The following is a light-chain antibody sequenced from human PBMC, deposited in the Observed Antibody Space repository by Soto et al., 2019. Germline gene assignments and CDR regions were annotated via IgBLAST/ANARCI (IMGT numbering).Light chain of an antibody. J-gene: IGKJ5*01. V-gene: IGKV3-20*01. CDR2: GAS. CDR1: QSVSSNF. Sequence: EVVLTQSPGTLSLSPGERATISCRASQSVSSNFLAWYQQTPGQAPRLLIYGASSRVTGIPDRFSGSGSATDFYLTISSLQHEDFAVYYCQHYGSSPLFTFGPGTRLEI. CDR3: QHYGSSPLFT.